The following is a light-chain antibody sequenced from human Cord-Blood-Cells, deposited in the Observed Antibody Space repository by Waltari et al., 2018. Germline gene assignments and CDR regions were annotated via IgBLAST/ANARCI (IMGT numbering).Light chain of an antibody. CDR2: DVS. Sequence: EIVLTQSPATLSLSPGDRATLSCRASQSVSSYFAWYQQKPGQAPRLLIYDVSNRATGIPAQFSGRGCGTDFTLTISSLEPDDFAVYYCQQRSNWPLTFGGGTKVEIK. J-gene: IGKJ4*02. CDR3: QQRSNWPLT. CDR1: QSVSSY. V-gene: IGKV3-11*01.